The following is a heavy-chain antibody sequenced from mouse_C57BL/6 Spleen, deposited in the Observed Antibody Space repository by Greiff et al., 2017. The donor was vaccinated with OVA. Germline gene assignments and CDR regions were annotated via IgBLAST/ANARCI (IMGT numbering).Heavy chain of an antibody. D-gene: IGHD2-4*01. CDR1: GFTFSDYG. Sequence: DVKLVESGGGLVKPGGSLKLSCAASGFTFSDYGMHWVRQAPEKGLEWVAYISSGSSTIYYADTVKGRFTISRDTAKNTLFLQMTSLRSEDTAMYYCARGRIYYDYDGWYFDVWGTGTTVTVSS. V-gene: IGHV5-17*01. J-gene: IGHJ1*03. CDR3: ARGRIYYDYDGWYFDV. CDR2: ISSGSSTI.